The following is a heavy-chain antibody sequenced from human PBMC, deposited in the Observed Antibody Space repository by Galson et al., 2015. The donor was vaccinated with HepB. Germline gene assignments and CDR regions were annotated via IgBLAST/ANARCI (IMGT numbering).Heavy chain of an antibody. CDR1: GGSFSGYY. Sequence: ETLSLTCAVYGGSFSGYYWSWIRQPPGKGLEWIGEINHSGSTNYNPSLKSRVTISVDTSKNQFSLKLSSVTAADTAVYYCARGTAAAVFYLVWGQGTLVTVSS. J-gene: IGHJ4*02. CDR2: INHSGST. CDR3: ARGTAAAVFYLV. D-gene: IGHD6-13*01. V-gene: IGHV4-34*01.